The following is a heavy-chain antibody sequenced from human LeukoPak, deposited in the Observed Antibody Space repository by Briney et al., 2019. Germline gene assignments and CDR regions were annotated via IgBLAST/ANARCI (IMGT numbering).Heavy chain of an antibody. CDR3: AREELSVISSDCCSGLGY. V-gene: IGHV1-2*02. CDR1: GYTFTGFY. D-gene: IGHD3-10*01. J-gene: IGHJ4*02. CDR2: INPNSGGT. Sequence: ASVKVSCKDSGYTFTGFYIHWVRQAPGQGLEWMGWINPNSGGTYFAQTFQGRVTMTRDTSISTAYMELNRLTSDDTAVYYCAREELSVISSDCCSGLGYWGEGTLVTVSS.